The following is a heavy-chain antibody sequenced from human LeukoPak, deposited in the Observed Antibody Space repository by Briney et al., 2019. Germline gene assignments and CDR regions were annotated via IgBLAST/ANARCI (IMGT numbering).Heavy chain of an antibody. CDR3: ARYCYGIVGATCYAFDI. CDR1: GFTFSSYS. CDR2: ISSSSSYI. V-gene: IGHV3-21*01. J-gene: IGHJ3*02. D-gene: IGHD1-26*01. Sequence: GGSLRLSCAASGFTFSSYSMNWVRQAPGKGLEWVSSISSSSSYIYYADSVKGRFTISRDNAKNSLYLQMNSLRAEDTAVYYCARYCYGIVGATCYAFDIWGQGTMVTASS.